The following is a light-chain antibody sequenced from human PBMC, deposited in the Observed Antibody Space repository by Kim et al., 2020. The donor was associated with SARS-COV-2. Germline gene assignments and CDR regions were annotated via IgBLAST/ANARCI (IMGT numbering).Light chain of an antibody. J-gene: IGKJ4*01. CDR3: HQRHSWPLT. Sequence: EIVLTQSPATLSLSPGERATLSCRASQYINNYLAWYQQKRGQAPRLLIYDVSNRATGTPARFSGSGSGTDFTLTISSLEPEDFAVYYCHQRHSWPLTFGGGTKVDIK. V-gene: IGKV3-11*01. CDR2: DVS. CDR1: QYINNY.